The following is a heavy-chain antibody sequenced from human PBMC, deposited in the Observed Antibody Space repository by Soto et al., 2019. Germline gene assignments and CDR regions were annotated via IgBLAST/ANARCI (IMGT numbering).Heavy chain of an antibody. CDR1: GFTFNNAW. Sequence: EVQLVESGGGLVKPGGSLRLSCAASGFTFNNAWMNWVRQAPGKGLEWVGRIKSKTAGGTTDYAAPVKGRFTISGDDSKNTLFLQMISLKTEDTAVYYCTTDTPTTLTALAIWGQGTMVSVSS. CDR3: TTDTPTTLTALAI. J-gene: IGHJ4*02. CDR2: IKSKTAGGTT. V-gene: IGHV3-15*07. D-gene: IGHD4-4*01.